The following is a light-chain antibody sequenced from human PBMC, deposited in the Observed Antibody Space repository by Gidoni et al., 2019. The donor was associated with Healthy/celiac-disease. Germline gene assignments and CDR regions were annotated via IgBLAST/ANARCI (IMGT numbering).Light chain of an antibody. V-gene: IGLV6-57*02. CDR2: EHN. J-gene: IGLJ3*02. CDR3: QSFDSSIHWV. Sequence: NFMLTQPHSVSESPGTPATISCTGSGGSIASNYVQWYQQRPGSAPPIVIFEHNRRPSGVPDRFSGSIDMSSNSASLTISGLKTEDEADYYCQSFDSSIHWVFGGGTKLTV. CDR1: GGSIASNY.